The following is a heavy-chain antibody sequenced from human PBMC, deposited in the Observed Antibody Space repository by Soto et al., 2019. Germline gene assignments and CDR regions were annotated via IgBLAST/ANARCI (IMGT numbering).Heavy chain of an antibody. D-gene: IGHD4-17*01. V-gene: IGHV1-8*01. CDR3: AREGEFMGLNDYGDYGPLYYYYYMDV. Sequence: GASVKVSCKASGYTFTSYDINWVRQATGQGLEWMGWMNPNSGNTGYAQKFQGRVTMTRNTSISTAYMELSSLRSEDTAVYYCAREGEFMGLNDYGDYGPLYYYYYMDVWGKGTTVTVSS. J-gene: IGHJ6*03. CDR2: MNPNSGNT. CDR1: GYTFTSYD.